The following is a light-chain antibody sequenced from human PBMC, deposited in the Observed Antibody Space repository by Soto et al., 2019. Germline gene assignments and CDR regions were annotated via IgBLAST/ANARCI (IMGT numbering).Light chain of an antibody. CDR1: QSISSY. J-gene: IGKJ1*01. V-gene: IGKV1-39*01. CDR3: QQGYTPVT. Sequence: DIQRTQPPSSLSASVGDGVTIPCRASQSISSYVSWYQQKPGKATKLLIYAASRLQSGVPSWFSGSRSTTDFTIISSRQPHEDFAYYCYQQGYTPVTFGQGTKVDIK. CDR2: AAS.